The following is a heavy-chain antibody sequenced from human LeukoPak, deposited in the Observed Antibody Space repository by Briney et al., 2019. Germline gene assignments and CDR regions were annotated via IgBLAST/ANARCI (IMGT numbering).Heavy chain of an antibody. V-gene: IGHV4-61*02. Sequence: PSQTLSLTCTVSGGSISSGSHYWSWIRQPAGKGLEWIGRIYTSGGTNYNPSLKSRVTISIDTSKNQFSLKLSSVTAADTAVYYCASGGFCGSTTCYPNWFDPWGQGTLVTVSS. J-gene: IGHJ5*02. CDR2: IYTSGGT. CDR3: ASGGFCGSTTCYPNWFDP. D-gene: IGHD2-2*01. CDR1: GGSISSGSHY.